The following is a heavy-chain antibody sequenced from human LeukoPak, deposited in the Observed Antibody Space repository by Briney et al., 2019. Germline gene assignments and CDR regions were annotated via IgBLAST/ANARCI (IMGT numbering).Heavy chain of an antibody. CDR3: ANEAGYYGSGNDY. D-gene: IGHD3-10*01. J-gene: IGHJ4*02. V-gene: IGHV3-7*01. CDR2: IKQDGSEK. Sequence: GGSLRLSCAASGFTFSNYWMSWVRQAPGKGLEWVANIKQDGSEKYYVDSVKGRFTISRDNAKNSLYLQMNSLRAEDTAVYYCANEAGYYGSGNDYWGQGTLVTVSS. CDR1: GFTFSNYW.